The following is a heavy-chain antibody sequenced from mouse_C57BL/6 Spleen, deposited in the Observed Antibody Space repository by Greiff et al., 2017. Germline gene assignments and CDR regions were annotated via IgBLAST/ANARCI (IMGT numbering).Heavy chain of an antibody. CDR2: INPYNGGT. Sequence: VQLQQSGPVLVKPGASVKMSCKASGYTFTDYYMNWVKQSHGKSLEWIGVINPYNGGTSYNQKFKGKATLTVDKSSSTAYMELNSLTSEDSAVYYCARRGTTVVATNAMDYWGQGTSVTVSS. V-gene: IGHV1-19*01. J-gene: IGHJ4*01. D-gene: IGHD1-1*01. CDR1: GYTFTDYY. CDR3: ARRGTTVVATNAMDY.